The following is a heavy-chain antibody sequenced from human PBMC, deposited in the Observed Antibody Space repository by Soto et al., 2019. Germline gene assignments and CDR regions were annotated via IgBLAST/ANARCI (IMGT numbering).Heavy chain of an antibody. CDR2: IYHSGSA. V-gene: IGHV4-4*02. D-gene: IGHD2-2*01. Sequence: QVQLQESGPGLVKPSGTLSLTCAVSGGSITSNDWWSWVRQPPGKGLEWIGEIYHSGSANYNPSLKSRVTISVDKSKNQFSLKVNSVTAADTAVDYCARNTSPRRLEVWGQGTTVTVSS. J-gene: IGHJ6*02. CDR1: GGSITSNDW. CDR3: ARNTSPRRLEV.